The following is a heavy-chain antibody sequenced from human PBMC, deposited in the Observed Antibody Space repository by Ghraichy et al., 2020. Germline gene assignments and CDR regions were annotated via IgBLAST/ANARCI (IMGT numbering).Heavy chain of an antibody. CDR2: KKQDGSEK. D-gene: IGHD3-22*01. CDR1: GFTFSSYW. Sequence: GGSLRLSCAASGFTFSSYWMSWVCQAPGKGLEWVANKKQDGSEKYYVDSLKGRFTISRDNAKNSLYLQMNSLRAEDTAVYYCAREGSGSGYYYDGHYWGQGTLVTVSS. J-gene: IGHJ4*02. V-gene: IGHV3-7*01. CDR3: AREGSGSGYYYDGHY.